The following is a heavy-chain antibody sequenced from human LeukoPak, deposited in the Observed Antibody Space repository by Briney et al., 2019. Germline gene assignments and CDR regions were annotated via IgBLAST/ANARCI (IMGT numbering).Heavy chain of an antibody. J-gene: IGHJ4*02. CDR1: GFTFSSYA. V-gene: IGHV3-30*04. CDR3: ARSRSGYYEDY. Sequence: GGSLRLSCAASGFTFSSYAMYWVRQAPGKGLQWVATILYDGSNKYYVDSVKGRFTISRDNSKNTLYLQMNSLRAEDTAVYYCARSRSGYYEDYWGQGTLVTVSS. CDR2: ILYDGSNK. D-gene: IGHD3-22*01.